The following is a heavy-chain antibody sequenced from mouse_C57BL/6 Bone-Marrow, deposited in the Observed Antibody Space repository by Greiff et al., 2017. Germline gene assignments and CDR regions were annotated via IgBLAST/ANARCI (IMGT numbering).Heavy chain of an antibody. D-gene: IGHD2-1*01. V-gene: IGHV1-62-2*01. Sequence: VQLQESGAELVKPGASVKLSCTASGYTFTEYTIHWVKQRSGQGLEWIGWFYPGSGSIKYTEKFKDKATFSTDKSSSTVYMELSRLTSEDSAVFSWARHEKEPRGNVDVWGTGTTVTVAS. CDR2: FYPGSGSI. J-gene: IGHJ1*03. CDR1: GYTFTEYT. CDR3: ARHEKEPRGNVDV.